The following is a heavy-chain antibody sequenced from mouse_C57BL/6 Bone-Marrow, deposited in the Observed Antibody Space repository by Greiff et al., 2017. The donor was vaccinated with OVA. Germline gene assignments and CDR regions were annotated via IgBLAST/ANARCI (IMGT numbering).Heavy chain of an antibody. D-gene: IGHD2-4*01. V-gene: IGHV4-1*01. Sequence: EVKLVESGGGLVQPGGSLKLSCAASGFDFSRYWMSWVRRAPGKGLEWIGEINPDSSTINYAPSLKDKFIISRDNAKNTLYLQMSKVRSENTALYYCASDYDGYAMDYWGQGTSVTVSS. CDR2: INPDSSTI. CDR3: ASDYDGYAMDY. J-gene: IGHJ4*01. CDR1: GFDFSRYW.